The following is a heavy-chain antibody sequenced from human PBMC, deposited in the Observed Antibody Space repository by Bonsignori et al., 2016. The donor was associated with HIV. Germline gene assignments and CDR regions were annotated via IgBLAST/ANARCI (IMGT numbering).Heavy chain of an antibody. Sequence: VRQAPGKGLVWVSRINSDGSSTSYADSVKGRFTISRDNAKNTLYLQMNSLRAEDTAVYYCARFHSSDWQNFDYWGQGTLVTVSS. CDR2: INSDGSST. CDR3: ARFHSSDWQNFDY. J-gene: IGHJ4*02. V-gene: IGHV3-74*01. D-gene: IGHD6-19*01.